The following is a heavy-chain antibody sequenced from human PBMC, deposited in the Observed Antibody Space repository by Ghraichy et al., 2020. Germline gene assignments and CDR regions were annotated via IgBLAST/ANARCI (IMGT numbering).Heavy chain of an antibody. D-gene: IGHD3-22*01. J-gene: IGHJ4*02. CDR2: ISSSSSTI. Sequence: GGSLRLSCAASGFTFSSYSMNWVRQAPGKGLEWVSYISSSSSTIYYADSVKGRFTISRDNAKNSLYLQMNSLRDEDTAVYYCARENYYDSSGYYYRTFDYWGQGTLVTVSS. V-gene: IGHV3-48*02. CDR3: ARENYYDSSGYYYRTFDY. CDR1: GFTFSSYS.